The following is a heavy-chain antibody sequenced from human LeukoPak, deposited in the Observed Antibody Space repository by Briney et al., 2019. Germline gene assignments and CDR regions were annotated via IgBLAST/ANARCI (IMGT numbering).Heavy chain of an antibody. CDR2: IYYSGST. Sequence: PSQTLSLTCTVSGGSISSSSYYWGWIRQPPGKGLEWIGSIYYSGSTYYNPSLKSRVTISVDTSKNQFSLKLSSVTAADTAVYYCARPYYYDSSGYYLDYWGQGTLVTVPS. CDR3: ARPYYYDSSGYYLDY. CDR1: GGSISSSSYY. V-gene: IGHV4-39*01. D-gene: IGHD3-22*01. J-gene: IGHJ4*02.